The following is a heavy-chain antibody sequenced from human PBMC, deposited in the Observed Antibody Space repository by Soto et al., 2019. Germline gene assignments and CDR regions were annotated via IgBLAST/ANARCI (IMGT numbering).Heavy chain of an antibody. Sequence: EVQLVESGGGLVKPGGSLRLSFAASGFTFSNSWMNWVRQAPGKGLEWFGRIKSKTEGGPTDYAAPVKGRFTISRDDSKNTMYRQMNSLQTEDPAVYYCTRAGGANKYYYYYYGRDVWVQGTTVTVSS. V-gene: IGHV3-15*07. CDR2: IKSKTEGGPT. J-gene: IGHJ6*02. CDR3: TRAGGANKYYYYYYGRDV. D-gene: IGHD1-26*01. CDR1: GFTFSNSW.